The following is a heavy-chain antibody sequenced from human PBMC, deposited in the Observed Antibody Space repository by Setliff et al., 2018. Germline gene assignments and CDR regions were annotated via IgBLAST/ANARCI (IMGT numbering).Heavy chain of an antibody. CDR3: TTAPLAAASTC. D-gene: IGHD6-13*01. CDR2: IKSKTDGGTA. J-gene: IGHJ4*02. V-gene: IGHV3-15*01. Sequence: PGGSLRLSCAASGFTFSNAWMSWVRQAPGKGLEWVGRIKSKTDGGTADYAAPVKGRFTISRDDSKNTLYLQMNSLKTEDTAVYYCTTAPLAAASTCWGQGTLVTVSS. CDR1: GFTFSNAW.